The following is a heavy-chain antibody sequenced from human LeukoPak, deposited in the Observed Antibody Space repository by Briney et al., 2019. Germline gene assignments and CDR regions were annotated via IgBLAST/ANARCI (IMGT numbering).Heavy chain of an antibody. CDR2: IYSGGST. CDR1: GFTVSSNY. Sequence: GGSLRLSCAASGFTVSSNYMSWVRQAPGKGLEWVSVIYSGGSTYYADSVKGRFTISRDNSKNTLYLQMNSLRAEDTAVYYCARGALVGCSGGSCYYSDYWGQGTLVTVSS. CDR3: ARGALVGCSGGSCYYSDY. D-gene: IGHD2-15*01. V-gene: IGHV3-66*01. J-gene: IGHJ4*02.